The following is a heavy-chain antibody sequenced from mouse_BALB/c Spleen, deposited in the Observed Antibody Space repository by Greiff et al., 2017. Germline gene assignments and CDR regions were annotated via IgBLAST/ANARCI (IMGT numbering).Heavy chain of an antibody. CDR3: ARSELGGGYVDN. CDR2: ISSGSSTI. V-gene: IGHV5-17*02. CDR1: GFTFSSFG. J-gene: IGHJ2*01. Sequence: EVMLVVSGGGLVQPGGSRKLSCAASGFTFSSFGMHWVRQAPEKGLEGVAYISSGSSTIYYADTVKGRFTISRDNPKNTLFLQMTSLRSEDTAMYYCARSELGGGYVDNWGQGTTLTVAS. D-gene: IGHD4-1*01.